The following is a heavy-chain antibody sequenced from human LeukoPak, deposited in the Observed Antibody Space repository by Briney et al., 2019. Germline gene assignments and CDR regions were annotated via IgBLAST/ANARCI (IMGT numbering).Heavy chain of an antibody. J-gene: IGHJ4*02. D-gene: IGHD5-12*01. CDR1: GGSISSYY. CDR2: IYYSGST. V-gene: IGHV4-59*01. Sequence: SETLSLTCTVSGGSISSYYWSWIRQPPGKGLEWIGYIYYSGSTNYNPSLKSRVTISVDTSKNQFSLKLSSVTAADTAVYYCARGKYSGYDSGFDYWGQGTLATVSS. CDR3: ARGKYSGYDSGFDY.